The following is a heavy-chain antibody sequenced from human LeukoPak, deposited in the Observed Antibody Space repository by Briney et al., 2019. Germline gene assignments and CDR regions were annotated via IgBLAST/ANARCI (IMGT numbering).Heavy chain of an antibody. J-gene: IGHJ6*02. CDR2: ISSSSSYI. CDR3: AREVGSRAVYYYGMDV. D-gene: IGHD6-13*01. V-gene: IGHV3-21*04. Sequence: GGSLRLSCAASGFTLSSYSMNWVRQAPGKGLEWVSSISSSSSYIYYADSVKGRFTISRDNAKNSLYLQMNSLRAEDTAVYYCAREVGSRAVYYYGMDVWGQGTTVTVSS. CDR1: GFTLSSYS.